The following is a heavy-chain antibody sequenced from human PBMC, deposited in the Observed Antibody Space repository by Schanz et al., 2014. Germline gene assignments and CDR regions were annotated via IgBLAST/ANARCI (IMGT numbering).Heavy chain of an antibody. D-gene: IGHD3-16*01. CDR2: INSDGNST. J-gene: IGHJ4*02. CDR3: AKGGATPLDY. Sequence: EVQLMESGGGLVQPGGSLRLSCATTGFTFSNYWMHWVRQAPGKGLVWVSRINSDGNSTGYADSVKGRFTISRDNAKNTLYLQMNSLRAEDTAVYHCAKGGATPLDYWGQGTLVSVSS. CDR1: GFTFSNYW. V-gene: IGHV3-74*01.